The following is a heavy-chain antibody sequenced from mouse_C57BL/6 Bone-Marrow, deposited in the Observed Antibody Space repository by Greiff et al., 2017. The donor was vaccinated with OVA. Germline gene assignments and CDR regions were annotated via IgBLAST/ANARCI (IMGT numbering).Heavy chain of an antibody. Sequence: EVKVVESEGGLVQPGSSMKLSCTASGFTFSDYYMAWVRQVPEKGLEWVANINYDGSSTYYLDSLKSRFIISRDNAKNILYLQMSSLKSEDTATYYCARDPNFNWYFDVWGTGTTVTVSS. CDR2: INYDGSST. CDR1: GFTFSDYY. V-gene: IGHV5-16*01. D-gene: IGHD4-1*01. J-gene: IGHJ1*03. CDR3: ARDPNFNWYFDV.